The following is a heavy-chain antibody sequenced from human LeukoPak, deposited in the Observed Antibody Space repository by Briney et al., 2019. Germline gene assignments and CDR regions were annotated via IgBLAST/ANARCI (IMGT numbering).Heavy chain of an antibody. Sequence: SVKVSCKASGGTFSSYAISWVRQAPGQGLEWMGRIIPILGIANYAQKFQGRVTITADKSTSTAYMELSSLRSEDTAGYYCARARESCGGDCLDAFDIWGQGTMVTVSS. J-gene: IGHJ3*02. V-gene: IGHV1-69*04. CDR2: IIPILGIA. CDR3: ARARESCGGDCLDAFDI. D-gene: IGHD2-21*02. CDR1: GGTFSSYA.